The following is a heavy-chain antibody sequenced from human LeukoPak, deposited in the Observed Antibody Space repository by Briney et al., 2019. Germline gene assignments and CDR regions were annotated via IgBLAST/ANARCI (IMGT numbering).Heavy chain of an antibody. CDR3: ARHYDFWRGYLRQYYYYMAV. D-gene: IGHD3-3*01. J-gene: IGHJ6*03. Sequence: PSETLSLTCTVSGGSISSYYWSWIRQPPGKGLEWIGYIYTSESPNYNPSLKSRVTISVDMSKNQFSVKLSSVTAGDTAVFYCARHYDFWRGYLRQYYYYMAVWGKATTVTVSS. CDR2: IYTSESP. CDR1: GGSISSYY. V-gene: IGHV4-4*09.